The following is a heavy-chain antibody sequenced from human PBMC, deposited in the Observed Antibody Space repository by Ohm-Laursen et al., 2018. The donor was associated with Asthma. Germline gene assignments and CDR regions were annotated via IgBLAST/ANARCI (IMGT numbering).Heavy chain of an antibody. D-gene: IGHD3-22*01. V-gene: IGHV3-7*01. J-gene: IGHJ1*01. CDR2: IKQDGSEK. CDR1: GFTFSSYW. Sequence: SLRLSCAASGFTFSSYWMSWVRQAPGKGLEWVANIKQDGSEKYYVDSVKGRFTISRDNAKNSLYLQMNSLRAEDTAVYYCARDPYYYDSSGYLVHWGQGTLVTVSS. CDR3: ARDPYYYDSSGYLVH.